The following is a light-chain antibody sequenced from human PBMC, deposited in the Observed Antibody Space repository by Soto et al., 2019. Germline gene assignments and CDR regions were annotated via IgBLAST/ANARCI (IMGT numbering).Light chain of an antibody. V-gene: IGKV1-27*01. Sequence: DIQMTQSPSSLSASVGDRVTITCRASQGITNYLACYQQKPGKVPKLLIYAASTLHSGVPSRFSGSGSGTDFTLTISSLQPEDVATYYWQKYNSAPWTFGQGTKVEIK. CDR2: AAS. CDR3: QKYNSAPWT. J-gene: IGKJ1*01. CDR1: QGITNY.